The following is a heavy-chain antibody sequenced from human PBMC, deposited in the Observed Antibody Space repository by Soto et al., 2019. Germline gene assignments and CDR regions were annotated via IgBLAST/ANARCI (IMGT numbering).Heavy chain of an antibody. Sequence: ASVEVSCKESGFTLTNYYMHWVRQAPGQGLEWMGMINPSGDSTSYAQKFQGRVTMTRDTSTSTVNVELSSLRSEDTAVYFCARGYSGYENFDNWGQGTLVTVSS. CDR2: INPSGDST. J-gene: IGHJ4*02. CDR3: ARGYSGYENFDN. D-gene: IGHD5-12*01. V-gene: IGHV1-46*03. CDR1: GFTLTNYY.